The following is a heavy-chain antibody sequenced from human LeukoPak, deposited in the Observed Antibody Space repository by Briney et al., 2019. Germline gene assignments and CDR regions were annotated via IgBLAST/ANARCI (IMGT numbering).Heavy chain of an antibody. J-gene: IGHJ6*03. CDR3: ARLSLVSHYYYYYMDV. D-gene: IGHD2-15*01. CDR2: IYYSGTT. V-gene: IGHV4-59*01. Sequence: SETLSLTCTVSGGSISTYYWSWIRQPPGKGLEWIGYIYYSGTTNYNPSLKSRVTMSVDTSKNQFSLKLSSVTAADTAVYYCARLSLVSHYYYYYMDVWGKGTTVTVSS. CDR1: GGSISTYY.